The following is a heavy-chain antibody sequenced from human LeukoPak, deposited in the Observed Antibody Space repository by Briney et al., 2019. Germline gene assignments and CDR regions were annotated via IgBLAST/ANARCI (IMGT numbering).Heavy chain of an antibody. CDR1: GYIFTSYW. CDR3: ARHQWLTSVDY. Sequence: GASLQISCQGSGYIFTSYWIGWVRQLPGKGLEWMGIIYPGDSDTRYSPSFQGQVTISADKSISTAYLQWSSLKASDTAMYYCARHQWLTSVDYWGQGTLVTVSS. D-gene: IGHD6-19*01. J-gene: IGHJ4*02. CDR2: IYPGDSDT. V-gene: IGHV5-51*01.